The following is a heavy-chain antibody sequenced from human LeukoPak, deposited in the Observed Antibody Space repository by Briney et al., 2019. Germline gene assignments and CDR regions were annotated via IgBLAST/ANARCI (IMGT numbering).Heavy chain of an antibody. J-gene: IGHJ5*02. CDR3: AREPAVIRYNWFDP. V-gene: IGHV4-59*12. CDR2: IYYSGST. CDR1: GGSISSYY. D-gene: IGHD3-22*01. Sequence: SETLSLTCTVSGGSISSYYWSWIRQPPGKGLEWIGYIYYSGSTNYNPSLKSRVTISVDTSKNQFSLKLSSVTAADTAVYYCAREPAVIRYNWFDPWGQGTLVTVSS.